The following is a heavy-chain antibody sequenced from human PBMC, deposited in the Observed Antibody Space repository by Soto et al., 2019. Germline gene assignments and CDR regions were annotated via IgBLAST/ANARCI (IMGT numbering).Heavy chain of an antibody. D-gene: IGHD6-19*01. CDR3: ARCSGWYKYPEY. Sequence: SETLSLTCTVYGGSFSGYYWSWIRQPPGKGLEWIGEINHSGSTNYNPSLKSRVTISVDTSKNQFSLKLSSVTAADTAVYYCARCSGWYKYPEYWGQGTLVTVSS. CDR2: INHSGST. V-gene: IGHV4-34*01. J-gene: IGHJ4*02. CDR1: GGSFSGYY.